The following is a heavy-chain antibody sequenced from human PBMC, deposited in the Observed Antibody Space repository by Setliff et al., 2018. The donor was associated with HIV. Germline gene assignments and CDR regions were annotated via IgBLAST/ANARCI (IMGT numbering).Heavy chain of an antibody. Sequence: GESLRLSCAASGFTFSSYSMNWVRQAPGKGLEWVSSISSSSSYIYYADSVKGRFTISRDNAKNSLYLQMNSLRAEDTAVYYCAKYYGSTTAGAFDIWGQGTMVTVSS. D-gene: IGHD3-10*01. V-gene: IGHV3-21*01. CDR1: GFTFSSYS. CDR2: ISSSSSYI. CDR3: AKYYGSTTAGAFDI. J-gene: IGHJ3*02.